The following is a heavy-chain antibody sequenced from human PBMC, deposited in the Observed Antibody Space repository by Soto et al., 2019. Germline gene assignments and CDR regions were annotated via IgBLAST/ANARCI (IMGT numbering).Heavy chain of an antibody. Sequence: QVQLVQSGAEVKKPGSSVKVSCKASGGTFSSYAISWVRQAPGQGLEWMGGIIPIFGTANYAQKFQGRVTITADKSTSTAYMEMSSLRSEDTAVYYCARVMITFGGVIDHLLDYWGQGTLVTVSS. D-gene: IGHD3-16*02. V-gene: IGHV1-69*06. CDR3: ARVMITFGGVIDHLLDY. CDR1: GGTFSSYA. CDR2: IIPIFGTA. J-gene: IGHJ4*02.